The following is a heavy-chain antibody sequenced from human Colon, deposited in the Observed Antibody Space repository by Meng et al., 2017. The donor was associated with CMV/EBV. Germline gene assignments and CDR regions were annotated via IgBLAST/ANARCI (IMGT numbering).Heavy chain of an antibody. J-gene: IGHJ4*02. Sequence: ASVKVSCKASGYAFTTYAINWVRQAPGQGLEWLGWISTYNGNTNYAQVLQGRVTMTTDTSTSTAYIELRSLRSDDTAVYYCARDRSTSRWYKDDYFDSWGQGTLVTVSS. CDR3: ARDRSTSRWYKDDYFDS. D-gene: IGHD6-13*01. CDR1: GYAFTTYA. CDR2: ISTYNGNT. V-gene: IGHV1-18*01.